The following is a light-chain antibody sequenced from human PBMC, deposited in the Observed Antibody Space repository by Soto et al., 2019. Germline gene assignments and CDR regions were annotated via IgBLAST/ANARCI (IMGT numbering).Light chain of an antibody. CDR1: QSVSSN. V-gene: IGKV3-15*01. Sequence: EIVMTQSSATMSVPPGERHTLSCRASQSVSSNLAWYQQKPGQAPRLLIYGASTRATGIPARFSGSGSGTEFTLTISSLQSEDFAVYYCQQSNNWPDTFGRGTQVDIK. CDR3: QQSNNWPDT. J-gene: IGKJ3*01. CDR2: GAS.